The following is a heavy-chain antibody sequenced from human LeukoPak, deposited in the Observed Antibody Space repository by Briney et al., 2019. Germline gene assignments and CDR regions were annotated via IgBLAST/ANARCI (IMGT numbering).Heavy chain of an antibody. Sequence: GESLKISFKGSGYRFTSYWIGWVRQMPGKGLEWMWIIYPGDSDTRYSPSFQGQVTISADKSISTAYLQWSSLKASDTAMYYCARVDYDSSGYYPLFDYWGQGTLVTVSS. CDR2: IYPGDSDT. CDR1: GYRFTSYW. J-gene: IGHJ4*02. V-gene: IGHV5-51*01. D-gene: IGHD3-22*01. CDR3: ARVDYDSSGYYPLFDY.